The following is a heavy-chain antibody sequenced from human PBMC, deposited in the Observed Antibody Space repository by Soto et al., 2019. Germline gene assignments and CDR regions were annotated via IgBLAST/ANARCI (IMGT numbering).Heavy chain of an antibody. CDR2: INAGNGNT. CDR3: ARAGNYDSSGYYSGY. D-gene: IGHD3-22*01. J-gene: IGHJ4*02. CDR1: GYTFTSYA. Sequence: GASVKVSCKASGYTFTSYAMHWVRQAPGQRLEWMGWINAGNGNTKYSQKFQGRVTITRDTSASTAYMELSSLRSEDTAVYYCARAGNYDSSGYYSGYWGQGTLVTVSS. V-gene: IGHV1-3*01.